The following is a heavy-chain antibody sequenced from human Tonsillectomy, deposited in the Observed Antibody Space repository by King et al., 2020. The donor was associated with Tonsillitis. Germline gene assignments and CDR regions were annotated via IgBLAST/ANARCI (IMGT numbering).Heavy chain of an antibody. CDR1: GYSFTSYW. CDR3: HLIALVPAGVDT. Sequence: VQLVESGAEVKKPGESLRISCKGSGYSFTSYWISWVRQMPGKGLEWMGRIDPSDSYTNYSPSFQGHVTISADKSISTAYLQWSSLKASDTAMYYCHLIALVPAGVDTWGQGTLVTVSS. D-gene: IGHD2-2*01. J-gene: IGHJ5*02. V-gene: IGHV5-10-1*03. CDR2: IDPSDSYT.